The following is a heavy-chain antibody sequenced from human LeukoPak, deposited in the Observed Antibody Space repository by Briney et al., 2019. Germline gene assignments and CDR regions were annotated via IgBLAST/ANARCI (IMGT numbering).Heavy chain of an antibody. CDR3: ARGRRYNWFDP. Sequence: SETLSLTCAVYGGSFSGYYWSWIRQPPGKGLEWIGEINHSGSTNYNPSLKSRVTISVDTSKNQFSLKLSSVTAADTAVYYCARGRRYNWFDPWGQGTLVTVSS. V-gene: IGHV4-34*01. CDR2: INHSGST. J-gene: IGHJ5*02. CDR1: GGSFSGYY.